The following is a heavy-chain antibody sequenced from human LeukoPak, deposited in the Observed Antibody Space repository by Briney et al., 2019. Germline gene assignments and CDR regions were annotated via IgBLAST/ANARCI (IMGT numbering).Heavy chain of an antibody. V-gene: IGHV5-51*01. CDR1: GYSFTSYW. Sequence: HGESLKISCKGSGYSFTSYWIGWVRQMPGKGLEWMGIIYPGDSDTRYSPSFQGQVTISADKSISTAYLQWSSLKASDTAMYYCARIATMVRGVIIALDYWGQGTLVTVSS. D-gene: IGHD3-10*01. CDR3: ARIATMVRGVIIALDY. CDR2: IYPGDSDT. J-gene: IGHJ4*02.